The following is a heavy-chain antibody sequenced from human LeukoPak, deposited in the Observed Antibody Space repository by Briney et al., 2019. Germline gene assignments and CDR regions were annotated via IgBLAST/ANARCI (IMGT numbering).Heavy chain of an antibody. D-gene: IGHD6-13*01. Sequence: GGSLRLSCVASGFTFSTYEMNWVRQAPGKGLEWVSYISISGTTIYYADSVKGRFTISRDNAKNSLYLQMNSLRADDTAVYYCARPAAGTYYHYGMDVWGQGTTVTVSS. V-gene: IGHV3-48*03. CDR3: ARPAAGTYYHYGMDV. CDR2: ISISGTTI. CDR1: GFTFSTYE. J-gene: IGHJ6*02.